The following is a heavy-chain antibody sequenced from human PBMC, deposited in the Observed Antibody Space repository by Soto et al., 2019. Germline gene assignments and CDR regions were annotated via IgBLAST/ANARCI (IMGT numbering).Heavy chain of an antibody. CDR2: INPNSAGT. V-gene: IGHV1-2*02. CDR1: GYTFTGQY. D-gene: IGHD3-10*01. Sequence: QVQLVQSGAEVKKPGASVKVSCKTSGYTFTGQYMHWVRQAPGQGPEWMGWINPNSAGTNYAPKFQGRVSMTRDTSISTAYRELSRLRSDDTAVYYCARARVSSGSGSYSAFDLWGQGTMVTVSS. J-gene: IGHJ3*01. CDR3: ARARVSSGSGSYSAFDL.